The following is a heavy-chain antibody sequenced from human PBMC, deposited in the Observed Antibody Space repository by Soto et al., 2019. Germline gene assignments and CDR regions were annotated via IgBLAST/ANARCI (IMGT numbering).Heavy chain of an antibody. CDR3: ARGRGGGNSVYFDH. Sequence: SETLSLNCAVYVESRSDYYWSWIRQPPGKGLEWIGEINHSGSPNYNPSLKSRVIISVDTSKNQFSLKVSSVTAADTAVYYCARGRGGGNSVYFDHWGQETLVTVSS. J-gene: IGHJ4*02. V-gene: IGHV4-34*01. D-gene: IGHD2-21*02. CDR1: VESRSDYY. CDR2: INHSGSP.